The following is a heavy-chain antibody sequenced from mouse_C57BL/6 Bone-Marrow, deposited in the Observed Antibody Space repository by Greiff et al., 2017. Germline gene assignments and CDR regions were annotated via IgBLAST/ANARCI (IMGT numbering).Heavy chain of an antibody. V-gene: IGHV1-7*01. CDR2: INPSSGYT. CDR3: ARPLYYYGSSPYYYAMDY. CDR1: GYTFTSYW. Sequence: QVQLKQSGAELAKPGASVKLSCKASGYTFTSYWMHWVKQRPGQGLEWIGYINPSSGYTKYNQKFKDKATLTADKSSSTAYMQRSSLTYEDSAVYYCARPLYYYGSSPYYYAMDYWGQGTSVTVSS. J-gene: IGHJ4*01. D-gene: IGHD1-1*01.